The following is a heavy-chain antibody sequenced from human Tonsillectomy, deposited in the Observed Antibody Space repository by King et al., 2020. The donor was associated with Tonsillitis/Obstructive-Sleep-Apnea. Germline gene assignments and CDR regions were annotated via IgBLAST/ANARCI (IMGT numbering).Heavy chain of an antibody. J-gene: IGHJ1*01. CDR2: ISFDGSNK. Sequence: VQLVESGGGVVQPGRSLRLSCAASGFTFSTYAMHWVRQAPGKGLEWVAVISFDGSNKYYTDSVKGRFTISRDDSKNTLYLQMNSLRAEGTAVYYCARDRAPQCINCVCFDFQHWGQGTLVTVSS. D-gene: IGHD2-8*01. CDR3: ARDRAPQCINCVCFDFQH. CDR1: GFTFSTYA. V-gene: IGHV3-30*04.